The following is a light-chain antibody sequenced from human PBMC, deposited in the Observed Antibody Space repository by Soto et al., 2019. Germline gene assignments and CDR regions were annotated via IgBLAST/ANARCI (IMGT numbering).Light chain of an antibody. J-gene: IGLJ2*01. CDR1: SSDVGGYNY. CDR2: EVS. V-gene: IGLV2-8*01. Sequence: QSALTQPPSASGSPGQSVTISCTGTSSDVGGYNYVSWYQQHPDKAPKLIIYEVSKRPSGVPDRFSGSKSGNTASLTVSGLHAEDEDDYYCSAYGGYNNVIFGGGTKLTAL. CDR3: SAYGGYNNVI.